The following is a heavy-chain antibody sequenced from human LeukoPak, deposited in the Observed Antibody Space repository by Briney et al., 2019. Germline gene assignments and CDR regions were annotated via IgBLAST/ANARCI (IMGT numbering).Heavy chain of an antibody. CDR3: ARGQGGVGATTKDY. J-gene: IGHJ4*02. V-gene: IGHV1-8*01. CDR1: GYTFTSYD. D-gene: IGHD1-26*01. Sequence: ASVKVSCKASGYTFTSYDINWVRQATGQGLEWMGWMNPNSGNTGYAQKFQGRVTMTRNTSVSTAYMELSSLRSEDTAVYYCARGQGGVGATTKDYWGQGTLVTVSS. CDR2: MNPNSGNT.